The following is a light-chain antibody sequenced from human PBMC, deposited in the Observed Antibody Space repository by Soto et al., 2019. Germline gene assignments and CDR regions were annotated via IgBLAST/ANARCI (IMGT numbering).Light chain of an antibody. CDR2: GAS. Sequence: EIGLTQSPGILSLSPGDRATLSCRASQTVFSNYLAWYQQKPGQAPRLLIHGASRRATGIPDRFSGSGSGTDFTLTISGVEPEDFAVYYCQQFDSSMYTFGQGTKLDIK. V-gene: IGKV3-20*01. CDR3: QQFDSSMYT. CDR1: QTVFSNY. J-gene: IGKJ2*01.